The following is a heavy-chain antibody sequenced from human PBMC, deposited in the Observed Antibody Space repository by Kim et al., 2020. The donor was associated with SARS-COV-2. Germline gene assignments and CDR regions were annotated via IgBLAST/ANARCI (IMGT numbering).Heavy chain of an antibody. D-gene: IGHD2-2*01. V-gene: IGHV3-9*01. CDR2: ISWNSGCI. CDR3: AKDTWPLVVNLMDV. J-gene: IGHJ6*02. Sequence: GGSLRLSCAASGFTFGDYAMHWVRQAPGKGLEWVSGISWNSGCIGYADSVKGRFTISRDNAKNSLYLQMNSLRAEDTALYYCAKDTWPLVVNLMDVWGQGTTVTVSS. CDR1: GFTFGDYA.